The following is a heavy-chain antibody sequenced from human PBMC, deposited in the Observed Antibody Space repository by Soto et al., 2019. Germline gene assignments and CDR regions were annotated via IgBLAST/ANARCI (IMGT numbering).Heavy chain of an antibody. D-gene: IGHD3-9*01. J-gene: IGHJ4*02. V-gene: IGHV3-23*01. CDR1: GFTFSSYA. CDR3: AKDREYYDILTGYCYFDY. Sequence: GGSLRLSCAASGFTFSSYAMSWVRQAPGKGLEWVSAISGSGGSTYYADSVKGRFTISRDNSKNTLYLQMNSLRAEDTAVYYCAKDREYYDILTGYCYFDYWGQGTLVTVPQ. CDR2: ISGSGGST.